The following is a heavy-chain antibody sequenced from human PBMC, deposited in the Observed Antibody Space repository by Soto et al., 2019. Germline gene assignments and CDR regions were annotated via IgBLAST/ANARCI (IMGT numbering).Heavy chain of an antibody. Sequence: SETLSLTCTVSGGSISSYYWSWIRQPPGKGLEWIGYIYYSGSTNYNPSLKSRVTISVDTSKNQFSLKLSSVTAADTAVYYCARHGYSSSYPTNWFDPWGQGTLVTVSS. CDR1: GGSISSYY. V-gene: IGHV4-59*08. CDR2: IYYSGST. J-gene: IGHJ5*02. D-gene: IGHD6-6*01. CDR3: ARHGYSSSYPTNWFDP.